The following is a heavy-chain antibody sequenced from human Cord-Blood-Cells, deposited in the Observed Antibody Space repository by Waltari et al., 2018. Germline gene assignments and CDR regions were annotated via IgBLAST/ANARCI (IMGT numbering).Heavy chain of an antibody. Sequence: QVQLQQWGAGLLKPSETLSLTCDVYGGSFSGYYWSWIRQPPGQGLEWIGEINHSGSTNYNPSLKSRVTISVDTSKNQFSLKLSSVTAADTAVYYCARLGMGGDYWGQGTLVTVSS. CDR3: ARLGMGGDY. J-gene: IGHJ4*02. CDR2: INHSGST. CDR1: GGSFSGYY. D-gene: IGHD7-27*01. V-gene: IGHV4-34*01.